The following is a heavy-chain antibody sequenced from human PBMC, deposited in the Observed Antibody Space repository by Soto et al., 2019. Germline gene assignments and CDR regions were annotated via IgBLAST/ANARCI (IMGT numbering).Heavy chain of an antibody. Sequence: GGSLRLSCAASGFTFDDYAMHWVRQAPGKGLEWVSGISWNSGSIGYADSVKGRFTISRDNAKNSLYLQMNSLRAEDTALYYCAKGGNVFQQQLARYYYYYMDVWGKGTTVTVS. CDR3: AKGGNVFQQQLARYYYYYMDV. D-gene: IGHD6-13*01. J-gene: IGHJ6*03. CDR1: GFTFDDYA. CDR2: ISWNSGSI. V-gene: IGHV3-9*01.